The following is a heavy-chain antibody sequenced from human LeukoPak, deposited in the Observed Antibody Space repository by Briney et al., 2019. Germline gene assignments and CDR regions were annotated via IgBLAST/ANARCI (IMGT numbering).Heavy chain of an antibody. V-gene: IGHV3-74*01. CDR3: ARDRIGTYYYGMDV. Sequence: HPGGSLRLSCAASGFTFISYWMHWVHQDPGKGLVWVSRINSDGRSTDYADSVKGRFTISRDNAKNTLYLQMNSLRVEDTAVYYCARDRIGTYYYGMDVWGQGTTVTVSS. J-gene: IGHJ6*02. CDR1: GFTFISYW. CDR2: INSDGRST. D-gene: IGHD1-1*01.